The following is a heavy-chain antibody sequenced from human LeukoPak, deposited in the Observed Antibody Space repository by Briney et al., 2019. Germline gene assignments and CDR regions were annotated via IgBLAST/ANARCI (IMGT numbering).Heavy chain of an antibody. Sequence: GGSLRLSCAASGFTFDDYGMSWVRQAPGKGLEWVSGINWNVGSTGYADSVKGRFTISRDNAKNSLYLQMNSLRAEDTALYYCARDGAPWTYYHYYLDVWGKGTTVTVSS. V-gene: IGHV3-20*04. CDR2: INWNVGST. CDR1: GFTFDDYG. J-gene: IGHJ6*03. D-gene: IGHD3/OR15-3a*01. CDR3: ARDGAPWTYYHYYLDV.